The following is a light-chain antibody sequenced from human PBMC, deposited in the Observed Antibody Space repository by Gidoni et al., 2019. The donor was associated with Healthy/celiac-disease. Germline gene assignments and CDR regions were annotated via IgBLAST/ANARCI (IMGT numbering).Light chain of an antibody. V-gene: IGKV3-20*01. CDR3: QQYGSSPLT. Sequence: DIVLTQSPGTLSLSPGERATLSCRASQSVSSSYLAWYQQKPGQAPRLLSYGASSRATGITDRFSGSGSGTDFTLTISRLEPEDFAVYYCQQYGSSPLTFGGGTKVEIK. J-gene: IGKJ4*01. CDR1: QSVSSSY. CDR2: GAS.